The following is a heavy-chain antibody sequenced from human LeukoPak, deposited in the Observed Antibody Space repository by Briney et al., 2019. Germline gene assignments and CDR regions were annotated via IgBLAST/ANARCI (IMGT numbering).Heavy chain of an antibody. Sequence: GESLKISGQGSGSSFTTYWIGWVRQLPGKGLEWVGIINPGDSDTRYSPSFQGQVTISADKSISTSYLQWSSLKASDTAMYYCARHPTNIQLWSIDYWGQGTLITVSS. CDR3: ARHPTNIQLWSIDY. CDR2: INPGDSDT. CDR1: GSSFTTYW. V-gene: IGHV5-51*01. J-gene: IGHJ4*02. D-gene: IGHD5-18*01.